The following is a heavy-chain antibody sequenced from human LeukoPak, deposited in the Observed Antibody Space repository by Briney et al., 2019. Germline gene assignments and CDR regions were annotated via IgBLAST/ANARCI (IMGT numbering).Heavy chain of an antibody. J-gene: IGHJ6*02. CDR2: INSDGSST. CDR1: GFTFSSYW. V-gene: IGHV3-74*01. CDR3: ARRAAAGTDYYYGMDV. D-gene: IGHD6-13*01. Sequence: GGSLRLSCAASGFTFSSYWMHWVRHAPGKGLVWVSHINSDGSSTSYADSVKGRFTISRDNAKNTLYLQMNSLRAEDTAVYYCARRAAAGTDYYYGMDVWGQGTTVTVSS.